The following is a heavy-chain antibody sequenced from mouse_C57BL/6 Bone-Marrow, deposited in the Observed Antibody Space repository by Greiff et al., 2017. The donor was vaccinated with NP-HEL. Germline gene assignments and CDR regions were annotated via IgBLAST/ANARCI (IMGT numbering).Heavy chain of an antibody. V-gene: IGHV7-3*01. Sequence: EVQLVESGGGLVQPGGSLSLSCAASGFTFTDYYMSWVRQPPGKALEWLGFIRNKANGYTTEYSASVKGRFTISSDNSQSILYLQMNALRAEDSATYYCARYNGNYPSFMDYWGKGTSVTVSS. CDR1: GFTFTDYY. CDR2: IRNKANGYTT. CDR3: ARYNGNYPSFMDY. D-gene: IGHD2-1*01. J-gene: IGHJ4*01.